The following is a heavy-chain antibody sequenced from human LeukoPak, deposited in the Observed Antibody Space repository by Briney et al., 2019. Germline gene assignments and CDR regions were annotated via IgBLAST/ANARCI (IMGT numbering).Heavy chain of an antibody. J-gene: IGHJ4*02. D-gene: IGHD1-26*01. CDR2: IWYDGSNK. CDR3: AKGVRIIVGATPFDY. Sequence: GGSLRLSCAASGFTFSSYGMHWVCQAPGKGLEWVAVIWYDGSNKYYAESVKGRFTISRDNSKNTLYLKMNSLRAEDTAVYYCAKGVRIIVGATPFDYWGQGTLLTVSS. V-gene: IGHV3-33*06. CDR1: GFTFSSYG.